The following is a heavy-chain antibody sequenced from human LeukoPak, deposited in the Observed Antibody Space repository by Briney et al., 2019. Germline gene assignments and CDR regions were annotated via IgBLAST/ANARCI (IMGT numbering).Heavy chain of an antibody. V-gene: IGHV1-2*02. J-gene: IGHJ4*02. CDR3: ARVGHDYGDYWKLDY. CDR1: GYTFTGYY. CDR2: INPNSGGT. D-gene: IGHD4-17*01. Sequence: GASVKVSCKASGYTFTGYYMHWVRQAPGQGLEWMGWINPNSGGTNYAQKFQGRVTMTRDTSISTAYMELSRLRSDDTAVYYCARVGHDYGDYWKLDYWGQGTLVTVSS.